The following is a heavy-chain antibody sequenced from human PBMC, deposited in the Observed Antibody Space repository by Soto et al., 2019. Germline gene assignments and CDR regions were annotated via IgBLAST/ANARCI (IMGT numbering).Heavy chain of an antibody. CDR2: IYYSGST. CDR1: GGSISSSSDY. D-gene: IGHD4-17*01. J-gene: IGHJ4*02. V-gene: IGHV4-39*01. Sequence: QLQLQESGPGLVKPSETLSVTCTVSGGSISSSSDYRGRIRQPSGKGQEWIGSIYYSGSTYYNPSLKSRVTISVDTSKNQFSLKLSSVTAADTAVYYCASSYGDYVSYWGQGTLVTVSS. CDR3: ASSYGDYVSY.